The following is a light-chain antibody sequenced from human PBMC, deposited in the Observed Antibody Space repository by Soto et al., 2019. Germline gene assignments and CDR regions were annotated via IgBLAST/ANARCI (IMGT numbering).Light chain of an antibody. V-gene: IGKV3-11*01. CDR1: QSVSSY. J-gene: IGKJ5*01. Sequence: EIVMTQSPATLSVSPGERATLSCRASQSVSSYLAWYQQKPGQAPRLLIYDASNRATGIPARLSGSGSGTDFTLTISSLEPEDFAVYYCQQRSNWPPGSTFGQGTRLEIK. CDR3: QQRSNWPPGST. CDR2: DAS.